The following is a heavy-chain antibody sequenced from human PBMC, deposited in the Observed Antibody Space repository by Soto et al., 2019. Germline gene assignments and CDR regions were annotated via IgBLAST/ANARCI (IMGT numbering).Heavy chain of an antibody. Sequence: ASVKVSCMASGYTFTSYAMHWVRQAPGQRLEWMGWINAGNGNTKYSQKFQGRVTITRDTSASTAYMELSSLRPEDTAVYYCASSYRIQLWPLSYWGQGTLVTVFS. J-gene: IGHJ4*02. CDR2: INAGNGNT. V-gene: IGHV1-3*01. CDR1: GYTFTSYA. CDR3: ASSYRIQLWPLSY. D-gene: IGHD5-18*01.